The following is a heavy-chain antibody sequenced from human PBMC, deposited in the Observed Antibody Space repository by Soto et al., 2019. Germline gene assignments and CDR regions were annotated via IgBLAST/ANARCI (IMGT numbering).Heavy chain of an antibody. CDR1: GFTFDDYA. J-gene: IGHJ4*02. Sequence: GGSLRLSCAASGFTFDDYAMHWVRQAPGKGLEWVSGISWNSGSIGYADSVKGRFTISRDNAKNSLYLQMNSLRSEDTALYYCAKDMGYDLSPLGYFDYWGQGTLVTVSS. CDR3: AKDMGYDLSPLGYFDY. V-gene: IGHV3-9*01. D-gene: IGHD5-12*01. CDR2: ISWNSGSI.